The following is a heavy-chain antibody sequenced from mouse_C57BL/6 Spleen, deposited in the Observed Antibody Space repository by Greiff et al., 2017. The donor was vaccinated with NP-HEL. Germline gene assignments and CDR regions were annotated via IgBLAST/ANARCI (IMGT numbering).Heavy chain of an antibody. D-gene: IGHD1-1*01. CDR3: ARRGVLRGYAMDY. J-gene: IGHJ4*01. Sequence: EVQLQQSGPVLVKPGASVKMSCKASGYTFTDYYMNWVKQSHGKSLEWIGVINPYNGGTSYNQKFKGKATLTVDKSSSTAYMELNSLTSEDSAVYYCARRGVLRGYAMDYWGQGTSVTVSS. CDR1: GYTFTDYY. CDR2: INPYNGGT. V-gene: IGHV1-19*01.